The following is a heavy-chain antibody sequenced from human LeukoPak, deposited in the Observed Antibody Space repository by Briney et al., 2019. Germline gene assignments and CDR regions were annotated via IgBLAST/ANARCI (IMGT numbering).Heavy chain of an antibody. J-gene: IGHJ4*02. D-gene: IGHD6-13*01. V-gene: IGHV5-51*01. CDR3: ARRPKRSSNWEY. CDR2: IYPGDSET. CDR1: GYIFTNHW. Sequence: GESLKISCKGSGYIFTNHWIAWVRQMPGKGLEWMGIIYPGDSETRYSPSFQGQVTFSADKSITTAYLQWTSLKASDSAMYYCARRPKRSSNWEYWGQGTLVTVSS.